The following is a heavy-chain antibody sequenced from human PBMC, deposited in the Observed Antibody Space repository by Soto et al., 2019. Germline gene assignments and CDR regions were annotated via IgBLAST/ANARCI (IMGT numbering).Heavy chain of an antibody. V-gene: IGHV5-51*01. CDR3: ARDYYDSSGSQGNWFDP. Sequence: EESLKISCKGSGYSFTSYWIGWVRQMPGKGLEWMGIIYPGDSDTRYSPSFQGQVTISADKSISTAYLQWSSLKASDTAMYYCARDYYDSSGSQGNWFDPWGQGTLVTVSS. CDR1: GYSFTSYW. D-gene: IGHD3-22*01. CDR2: IYPGDSDT. J-gene: IGHJ5*02.